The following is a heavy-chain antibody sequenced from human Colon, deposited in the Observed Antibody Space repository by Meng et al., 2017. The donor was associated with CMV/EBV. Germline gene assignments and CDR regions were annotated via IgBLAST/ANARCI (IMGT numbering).Heavy chain of an antibody. CDR2: LYAGGTT. CDR3: ARQKDSTTTFDY. CDR1: GLTVSSSY. Sequence: EVQVVESXXGLVQPGGALRRSCAASGLTVSSSYISWVRQAPGKGLEWVSALYAGGTTYYADSVKGRFTISRDNSMNTVYVQMNSLRAEDTAVYYCARQKDSTTTFDYWGQGTLVTVSS. V-gene: IGHV3-66*04. D-gene: IGHD1-26*01. J-gene: IGHJ4*02.